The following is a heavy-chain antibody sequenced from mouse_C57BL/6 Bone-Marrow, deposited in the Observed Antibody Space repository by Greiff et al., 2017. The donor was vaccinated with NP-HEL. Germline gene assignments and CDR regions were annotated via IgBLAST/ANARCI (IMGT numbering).Heavy chain of an antibody. CDR1: GYTFTSYW. CDR2: IDPNSGGT. J-gene: IGHJ3*01. V-gene: IGHV1-72*01. D-gene: IGHD1-1*01. CDR3: GRDYGSSYGAWFAY. Sequence: QVQLQQPGAELVKPGASVKLSCKASGYTFTSYWMHWVKQRPGRGLEWIGRIDPNSGGTKYNEKFKSKATLTVDKPSSTAYMQLSSLTSEDSAVYYCGRDYGSSYGAWFAYWGQGTLVTVSA.